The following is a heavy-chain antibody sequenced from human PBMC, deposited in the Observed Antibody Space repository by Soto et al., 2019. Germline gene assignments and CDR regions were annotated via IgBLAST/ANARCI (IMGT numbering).Heavy chain of an antibody. CDR3: ARGQSSRYGSGSYYFVYYYMDV. CDR2: INHSGST. V-gene: IGHV4-34*01. CDR1: GGSFSGYY. Sequence: SETLSLTCAVYGGSFSGYYWSWIRQPPGKGLEWIGEINHSGSTNYNPSLKSRVTISVDTSKNQFSLKLSSVTAADTAVYYCARGQSSRYGSGSYYFVYYYMDVWGKGTTVTVSS. J-gene: IGHJ6*03. D-gene: IGHD3-10*01.